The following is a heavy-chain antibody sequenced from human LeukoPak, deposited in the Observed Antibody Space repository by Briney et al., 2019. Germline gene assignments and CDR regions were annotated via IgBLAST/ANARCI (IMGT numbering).Heavy chain of an antibody. CDR3: ARVYGSGYDFRGAFDI. CDR2: IYYSGSS. D-gene: IGHD5-12*01. Sequence: SETLSLTCTASGGSISSHFWSWIRQPPGKGLEWIGYIYYSGSSNYNPSLKSRVTISVDTSKNQFSLKLSSVTAADTAVYYCARVYGSGYDFRGAFDIWGQGTMVTVSS. V-gene: IGHV4-59*11. CDR1: GGSISSHF. J-gene: IGHJ3*02.